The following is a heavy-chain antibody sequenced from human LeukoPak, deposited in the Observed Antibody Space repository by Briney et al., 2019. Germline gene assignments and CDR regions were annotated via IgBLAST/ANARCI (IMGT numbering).Heavy chain of an antibody. Sequence: SETLSLTCTVSGGSISSGGYYWSWIRQHPGKGLEWIGYIYYSGSTYYNPSLKSRVTISVDTSKNQFSLKLSSVTAADTAVYYCARAYSSWYSPLANNWFDPWGQGTLVTVSS. J-gene: IGHJ5*02. V-gene: IGHV4-31*03. CDR2: IYYSGST. D-gene: IGHD6-13*01. CDR3: ARAYSSWYSPLANNWFDP. CDR1: GGSISSGGYY.